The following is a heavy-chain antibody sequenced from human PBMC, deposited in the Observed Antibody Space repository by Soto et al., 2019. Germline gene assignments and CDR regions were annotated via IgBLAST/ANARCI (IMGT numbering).Heavy chain of an antibody. CDR1: GFTFSSYG. CDR3: AKEGYYDSSGYFDY. V-gene: IGHV3-30*18. Sequence: LRLSCAASGFTFSSYGMHWVRQAPGKGLEWVAVISYDGSNKYYADSVKGRFTISRDNSKNTLYLQMNSLRAEDTAVYYCAKEGYYDSSGYFDYWGQGTLVTVSS. D-gene: IGHD3-22*01. J-gene: IGHJ4*02. CDR2: ISYDGSNK.